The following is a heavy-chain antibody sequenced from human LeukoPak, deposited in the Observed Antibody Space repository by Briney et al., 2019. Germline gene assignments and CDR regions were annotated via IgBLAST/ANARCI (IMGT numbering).Heavy chain of an antibody. CDR1: GFTFSNYG. CDR3: ARVVVAALDY. CDR2: IQFDGSNK. J-gene: IGHJ4*02. Sequence: GGSLRLSCAASGFTFSNYGMYWARQAPGKGLEWVTFIQFDGSNKYYADSVKGRFTISRDNAKNSLYLQMNSLRAEDTAVYYCARVVVAALDYWGQGTLVTVSS. D-gene: IGHD2-15*01. V-gene: IGHV3-30*02.